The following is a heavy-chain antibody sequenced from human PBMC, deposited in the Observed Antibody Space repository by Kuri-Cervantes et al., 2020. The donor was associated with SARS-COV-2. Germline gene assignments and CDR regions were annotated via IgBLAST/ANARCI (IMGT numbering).Heavy chain of an antibody. CDR2: IRSKAYGGTT. CDR1: GFTFSDYY. Sequence: GESLKISCAASGFTFSDYYMSWVRQAPGKGLEWVGFIRSKAYGGTTEYAASVKGRFTISRDDSKSIAYLQMNSLKTEDTAVYYCTRDRLLWFGESQTWGQGTLVTVSS. CDR3: TRDRLLWFGESQT. V-gene: IGHV3-49*04. J-gene: IGHJ5*02. D-gene: IGHD3-10*01.